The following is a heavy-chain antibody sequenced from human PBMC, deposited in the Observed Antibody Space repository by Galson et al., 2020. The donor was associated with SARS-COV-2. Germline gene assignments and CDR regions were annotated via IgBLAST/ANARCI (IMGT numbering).Heavy chain of an antibody. Sequence: GGSLRLSCAASGFTFSSYGMHWVRQAPGKGLEWVAVIWYDGSNKYYADSVKGRFTISRDNSKNTLYLQMNSLRAEDTAVYYCARAGVSGYSYGYYGMDVWGQGTTVTVSS. CDR1: GFTFSSYG. CDR2: IWYDGSNK. J-gene: IGHJ6*02. V-gene: IGHV3-33*01. CDR3: ARAGVSGYSYGYYGMDV. D-gene: IGHD5-18*01.